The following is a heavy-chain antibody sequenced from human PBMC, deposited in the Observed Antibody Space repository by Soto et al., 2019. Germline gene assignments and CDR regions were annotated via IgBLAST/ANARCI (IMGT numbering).Heavy chain of an antibody. J-gene: IGHJ4*02. V-gene: IGHV4-59*12. CDR1: GGSISSYY. CDR3: ARDKITGLFDY. CDR2: IYYSGST. D-gene: IGHD2-8*02. Sequence: SETLSLTCTVSGGSISSYYWSWIRQPPGKGLEWIGYIYYSGSTNYNPSLKSRVNISVDTSKNQFSLKLTSVTAADTAVYYCARDKITGLFDYWGQGTLVTVS.